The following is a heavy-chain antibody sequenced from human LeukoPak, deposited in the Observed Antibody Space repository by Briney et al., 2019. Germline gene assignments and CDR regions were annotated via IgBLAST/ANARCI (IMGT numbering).Heavy chain of an antibody. CDR2: ISGSGGST. J-gene: IGHJ4*02. CDR1: GFTFSSHG. Sequence: PGETLRLSCAASGFTFSSHGMNWVRQAPGKGLEWVSAISGSGGSTYYADSVKGRFTISGDNSKNTLYLQMNSLRAEDTAVYYCANAVAGIAYWGQGTLVTVSS. V-gene: IGHV3-23*01. CDR3: ANAVAGIAY. D-gene: IGHD6-19*01.